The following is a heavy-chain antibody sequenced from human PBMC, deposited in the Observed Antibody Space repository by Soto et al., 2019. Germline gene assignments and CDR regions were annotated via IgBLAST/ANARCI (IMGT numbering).Heavy chain of an antibody. Sequence: ASETLSLTCTVSGGSISSGGYYWSWIRQHPGKGLEWIGYIYYSGSTYYNPSLKSRVTISVDTSKNQFSLKLSSVTAADTAVYYCAAKLEQQLVWFDPWGQGTLVT. CDR2: IYYSGST. CDR1: GGSISSGGYY. CDR3: AAKLEQQLVWFDP. D-gene: IGHD6-13*01. V-gene: IGHV4-31*03. J-gene: IGHJ5*02.